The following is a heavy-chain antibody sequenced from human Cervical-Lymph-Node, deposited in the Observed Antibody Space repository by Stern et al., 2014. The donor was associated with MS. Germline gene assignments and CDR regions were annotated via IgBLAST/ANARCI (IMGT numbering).Heavy chain of an antibody. V-gene: IGHV3-30*18. D-gene: IGHD2-2*02. CDR3: AKDPQRGVVPAAIHY. Sequence: VQLVESGGGVVHPGRSLRLSCEASGFTFSDFGMYLVRQAPGKGPEWVAVISYEGSTTDYADSVKGRFTISRDNSKNTLYVQMNSLRADDTAVYYCAKDPQRGVVPAAIHYWGQGTLVTVSS. J-gene: IGHJ4*02. CDR1: GFTFSDFG. CDR2: ISYEGSTT.